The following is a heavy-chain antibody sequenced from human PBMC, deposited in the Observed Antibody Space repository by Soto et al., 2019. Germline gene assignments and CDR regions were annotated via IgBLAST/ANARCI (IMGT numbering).Heavy chain of an antibody. CDR3: ARDNWNFSGYYYYGMDV. V-gene: IGHV1-2*02. D-gene: IGHD1-7*01. CDR2: INPNSGGT. CDR1: GYTFTGYY. J-gene: IGHJ6*02. Sequence: QVQLVQSGAEVKKPGASVKVSCKASGYTFTGYYMHWVRQAPGQGLEWMGWINPNSGGTNYAQKWQGGVTMTRDTSISTAYMGLSRLRSDDTAVYYCARDNWNFSGYYYYGMDVWGQGTTVTVSS.